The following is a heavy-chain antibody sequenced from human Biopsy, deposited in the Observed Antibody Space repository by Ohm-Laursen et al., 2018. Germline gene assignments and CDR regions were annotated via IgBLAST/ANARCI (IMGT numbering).Heavy chain of an antibody. CDR3: ARATYSSGHKIDS. J-gene: IGHJ4*02. D-gene: IGHD6-25*01. CDR1: GFSFSDFY. V-gene: IGHV3-11*01. Sequence: SLRLSCAAAGFSFSDFYMGWIRQAPGKGLGWVSYISHSGSPNYYADSVKGRFTISRNNAKNSLYLQMNRLRAEDTAVYHCARATYSSGHKIDSWGQGTLVTVSS. CDR2: ISHSGSPN.